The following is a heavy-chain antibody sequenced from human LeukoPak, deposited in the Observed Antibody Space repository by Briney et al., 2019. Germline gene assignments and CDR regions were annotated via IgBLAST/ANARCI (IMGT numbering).Heavy chain of an antibody. V-gene: IGHV4-61*02. J-gene: IGHJ4*02. Sequence: PSQTLSLTCTVSGGSISSGSYYWSWIRQPAGKGLEWIGRIYTSGSTNYNPSLKSRVTISVDTSKNQFSLKLSSVTAADTAVYYCARAGPDYYDSSGYYYVNYFDYWGQGTLVTVSS. CDR3: ARAGPDYYDSSGYYYVNYFDY. D-gene: IGHD3-22*01. CDR2: IYTSGST. CDR1: GGSISSGSYY.